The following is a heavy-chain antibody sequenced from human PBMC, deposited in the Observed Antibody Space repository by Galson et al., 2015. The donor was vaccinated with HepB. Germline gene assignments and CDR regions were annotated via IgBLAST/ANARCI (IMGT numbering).Heavy chain of an antibody. CDR2: ISSRGGTT. CDR3: ANHADIGPSVSVLFEPLVDY. Sequence: SLRLSCAASGFTFSSYAMTWVRQAAGKGLEWVSGISSRGGTTYYADSVKGRFTISRDNSKNTLYLQMNNLRAEDTAKYYCANHADIGPSVSVLFEPLVDYWGQGTLVTASS. D-gene: IGHD5-12*01. V-gene: IGHV3-23*01. CDR1: GFTFSSYA. J-gene: IGHJ4*02.